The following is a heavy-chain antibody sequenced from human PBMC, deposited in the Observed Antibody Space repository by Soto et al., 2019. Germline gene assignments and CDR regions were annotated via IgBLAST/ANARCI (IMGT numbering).Heavy chain of an antibody. D-gene: IGHD3-3*01. CDR1: EFTFSYFV. CDR3: AKEMRVGFWGDYSGLDY. V-gene: IGHV3-23*01. J-gene: IGHJ4*02. CDR2: ISCVGGTT. Sequence: VQLLESGGGVVQPGGSLRLACAASEFTFSYFVMSCIRPAPGKGLEWVSSISCVGGTTYYADSVKGRFTISRDNFKNTLCLQMNSLRAEDTAVYYCAKEMRVGFWGDYSGLDYWGQGNVVTVSS.